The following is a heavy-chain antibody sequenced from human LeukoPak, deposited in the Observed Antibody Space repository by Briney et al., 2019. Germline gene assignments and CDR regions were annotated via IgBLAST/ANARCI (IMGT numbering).Heavy chain of an antibody. J-gene: IGHJ3*02. V-gene: IGHV3-23*01. CDR1: GFTLSSYA. CDR3: AKDRGWLGAFDI. CDR2: ISGSGGST. D-gene: IGHD3-22*01. Sequence: GGSLRLSCAASGFTLSSYAMSWVRQTPGKGLAWVSAISGSGGSTYYADSVKGRFTISRDNSKNTLYLQMNSLRAEDTAVYYCAKDRGWLGAFDIWGQGTMVTVSS.